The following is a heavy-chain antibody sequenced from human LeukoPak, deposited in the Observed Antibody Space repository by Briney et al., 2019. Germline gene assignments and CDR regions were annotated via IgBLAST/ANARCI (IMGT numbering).Heavy chain of an antibody. CDR2: ISGTGSST. CDR1: GFTFSTYN. J-gene: IGHJ4*02. CDR3: ARVLTFSGWLEDY. Sequence: QTGGSLRLSCAASGFTFSTYNMNWVRQAPGKGLEWVSSISGTGSSTHYTDSVKGRFTISRDNAKNSLYLQMNSLRAEDTAVYYCARVLTFSGWLEDYWGQGTLVTVSS. D-gene: IGHD6-19*01. V-gene: IGHV3-48*01.